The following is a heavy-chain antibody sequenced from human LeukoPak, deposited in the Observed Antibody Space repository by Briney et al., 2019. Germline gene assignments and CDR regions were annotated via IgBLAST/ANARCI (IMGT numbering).Heavy chain of an antibody. CDR2: ITTYKGNM. CDR1: GYTFSSHG. V-gene: IGHV1-18*01. D-gene: IGHD3-10*01. J-gene: IGHJ6*02. CDR3: ARDGNESGSGTFYSIGMDV. Sequence: ASVKVSCKASGYTFSSHGISWVRQVPGEGLEWMGWITTYKGNMAYAPKFQGRVTMTTDTSTSTAYMELRSLRSDDTAVYYCARDGNESGSGTFYSIGMDVWGHGTTVIVSS.